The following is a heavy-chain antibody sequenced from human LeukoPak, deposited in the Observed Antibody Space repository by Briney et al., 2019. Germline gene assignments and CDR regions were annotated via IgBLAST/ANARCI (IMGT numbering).Heavy chain of an antibody. D-gene: IGHD2-2*01. CDR3: ARLVCSSTSCYSGFDY. CDR2: IYPADSDT. J-gene: IGHJ4*02. V-gene: IGHV5-51*01. CDR1: GYIFTNHW. Sequence: PGESLKISCKGSGYIFTNHWIGWVRQMPEKGLEWMGIIYPADSDTRYSPSFQGQVTISADKSINSAYLQWSSLKASDTAMYYCARLVCSSTSCYSGFDYWGQGTLVTVSS.